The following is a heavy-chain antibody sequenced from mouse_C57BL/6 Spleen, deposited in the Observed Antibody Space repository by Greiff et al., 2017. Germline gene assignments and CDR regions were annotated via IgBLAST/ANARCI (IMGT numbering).Heavy chain of an antibody. CDR1: GFSLTSYG. CDR2: IWSGGST. V-gene: IGHV2-2*01. J-gene: IGHJ2*01. D-gene: IGHD1-1*01. CDR3: ARNLGYGSSLDY. Sequence: VQLQQSGPGLVQPSQSLSITCTVSGFSLTSYGVHWVRQSPGKGLEWLGVIWSGGSTDYNAAFISRLGISKDNSKSQVFFKMNSLQADDTAIYCCARNLGYGSSLDYWGQGTTLTVSS.